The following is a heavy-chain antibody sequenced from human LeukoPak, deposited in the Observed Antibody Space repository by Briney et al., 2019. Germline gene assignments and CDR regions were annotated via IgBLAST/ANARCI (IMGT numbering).Heavy chain of an antibody. CDR1: GFTFSNAW. Sequence: GSLRLSCAASGFTFSNAWMSWVRQPPGKGLEWIGEIYHSGSTNYNPSLKSRVTISVDKSKNQFSLKLSSVTAADTAVYYCATTTKGWFDPWGQGTLVTVSS. CDR2: IYHSGST. D-gene: IGHD1-14*01. V-gene: IGHV4-4*02. CDR3: ATTTKGWFDP. J-gene: IGHJ5*02.